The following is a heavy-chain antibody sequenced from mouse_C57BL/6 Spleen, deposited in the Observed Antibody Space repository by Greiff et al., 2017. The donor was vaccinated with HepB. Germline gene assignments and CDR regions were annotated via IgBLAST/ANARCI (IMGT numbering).Heavy chain of an antibody. CDR1: GYTFTTYP. Sequence: VQGVESGAELVKPGASVKMSCKASGYTFTTYPIEWMKQNHGKSLEWIGNFHPYNDDTKYNEKFKGKATLTVEKSSSTVYLELSRLTSDDSAVYYCARGGLRQDAMDYWGQGTSVTVSS. CDR3: ARGGLRQDAMDY. D-gene: IGHD2-4*01. V-gene: IGHV1-47*01. J-gene: IGHJ4*01. CDR2: FHPYNDDT.